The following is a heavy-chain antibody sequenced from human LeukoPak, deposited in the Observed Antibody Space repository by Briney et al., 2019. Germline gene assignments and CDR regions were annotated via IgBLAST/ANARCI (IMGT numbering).Heavy chain of an antibody. V-gene: IGHV3-23*01. Sequence: GGSLRLSCAASGFTFSSYPISWVRQAPGKGLEWVAAILPSGDKTYYADSVKGRFTISRDNSKTTLYLQMNSLRAEDTAVYFCAKRGMSGTKEFDYWGQGSLVTVSS. CDR1: GFTFSSYP. CDR2: ILPSGDKT. J-gene: IGHJ4*02. D-gene: IGHD1-7*01. CDR3: AKRGMSGTKEFDY.